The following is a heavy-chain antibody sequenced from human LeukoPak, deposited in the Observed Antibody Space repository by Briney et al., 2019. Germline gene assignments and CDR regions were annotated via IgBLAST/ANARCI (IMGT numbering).Heavy chain of an antibody. V-gene: IGHV3-21*01. D-gene: IGHD6-13*01. J-gene: IGHJ4*02. CDR3: AREPEGIAAAGSSDY. CDR2: ISSSSSYI. CDR1: GFTFSSYS. Sequence: KPGGSLRLSCAASGFTFSSYSMNWVRQAPGKGLEWVSSISSSSSYIYYADSVKGRFTISRDNAKNSLYLQMNSLRAEDTAVYYCAREPEGIAAAGSSDYWGQGTLVTVSS.